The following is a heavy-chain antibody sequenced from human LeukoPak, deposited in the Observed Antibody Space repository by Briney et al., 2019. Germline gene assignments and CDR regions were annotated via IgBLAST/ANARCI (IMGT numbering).Heavy chain of an antibody. CDR2: IWYDGSNK. CDR1: GFTFSSYG. CDR3: ARVVGYGHPFDY. V-gene: IGHV3-33*01. Sequence: GGSLRLSCAASGFTFSSYGMHWVRQAPGKGLEWVAVIWYDGSNKYYADSVKGRFTISRDNSKNTLYLQMNSLRAKDTAVYYCARVVGYGHPFDYWGQGTLVTVSS. J-gene: IGHJ4*02. D-gene: IGHD5-18*01.